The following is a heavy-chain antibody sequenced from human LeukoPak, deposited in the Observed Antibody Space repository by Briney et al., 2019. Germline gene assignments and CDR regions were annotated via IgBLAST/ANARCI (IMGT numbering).Heavy chain of an antibody. J-gene: IGHJ4*02. V-gene: IGHV4-4*07. D-gene: IGHD2-15*01. CDR2: IYTSGST. CDR1: GGSISSYY. CDR3: ARETGSGRVLY. Sequence: SSETLSLTCTVSGGSISSYYWSWIRQPAGKGLEWIGRIYTSGSTTYNPSLKSRVTMSVDTSKNQFSLKLSSVTAADTAVYYYARETGSGRVLYWGQGTLVTVSS.